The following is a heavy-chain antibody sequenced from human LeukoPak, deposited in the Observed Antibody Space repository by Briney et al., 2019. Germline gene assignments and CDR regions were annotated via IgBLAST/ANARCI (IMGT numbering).Heavy chain of an antibody. D-gene: IGHD3/OR15-3a*01. V-gene: IGHV4-34*01. Sequence: PSETLSLTCAVYGGSFSGYYWSWIRQPPGKGLEWIGEINHSGSTNYNPSLKSRVTTSVDTSKNQFSLKLSSVTAADTAVYYCARSHSVWTSFDYWGQGTLVTVSS. CDR3: ARSHSVWTSFDY. CDR2: INHSGST. J-gene: IGHJ4*02. CDR1: GGSFSGYY.